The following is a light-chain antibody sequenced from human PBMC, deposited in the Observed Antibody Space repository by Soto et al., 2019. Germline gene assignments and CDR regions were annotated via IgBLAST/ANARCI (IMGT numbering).Light chain of an antibody. CDR1: NIGSKV. Sequence: SYELTQPPSVSVAPGQTARISCGGDNIGSKVVHWFQQKPGQAPLLVVYDDRARPSGIPDRFSGSQSGTSATLGITGLQTGDEADYYCGTWDNSLSAVFGGGTKLTVL. V-gene: IGLV3-21*02. CDR3: GTWDNSLSAV. J-gene: IGLJ2*01. CDR2: DDR.